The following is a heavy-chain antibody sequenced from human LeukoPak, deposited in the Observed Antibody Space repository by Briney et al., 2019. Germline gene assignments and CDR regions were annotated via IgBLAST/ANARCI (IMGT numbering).Heavy chain of an antibody. CDR1: GGTFSSYA. CDR2: INPSGGST. D-gene: IGHD6-6*01. Sequence: ASVKVSCKASGGTFSSYAISWVRQAPGQGLEWMGIINPSGGSTSYAQKFQGRVTMTRDTSTSTVYMELSSLRSEDTAVYYCARVGSSARAFDIWGQGTMVTVSS. CDR3: ARVGSSARAFDI. V-gene: IGHV1-46*01. J-gene: IGHJ3*02.